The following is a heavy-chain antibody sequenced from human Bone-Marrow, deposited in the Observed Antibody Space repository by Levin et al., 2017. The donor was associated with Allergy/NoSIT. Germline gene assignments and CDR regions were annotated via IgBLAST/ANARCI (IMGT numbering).Heavy chain of an antibody. V-gene: IGHV1-2*02. CDR1: AYKFTDYY. J-gene: IGHJ4*02. D-gene: IGHD3-3*01. CDR3: ARGDRSGL. CDR2: INCNNGDT. Sequence: ASVKVSCKASAYKFTDYYLHWVRQAPGQGLEWVGWINCNNGDTNYAQKFQGRVTMTSDTSITTVYMELNSLTSDDTAVYFCARGDRSGLWGQGTLVTVSS.